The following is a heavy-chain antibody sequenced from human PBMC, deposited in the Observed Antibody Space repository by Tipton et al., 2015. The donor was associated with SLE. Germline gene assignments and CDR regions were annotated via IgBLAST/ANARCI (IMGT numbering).Heavy chain of an antibody. D-gene: IGHD6-13*01. V-gene: IGHV4-61*08. CDR3: ASRGIAAAGTGTYAFDI. J-gene: IGHJ3*02. Sequence: TLSLTCTATGDSVTSSGYYWSWIRQPPGKGLEWIGYIYYRGTAYYNPSLRSRVTVSVDTSKNQFSLKLSSVTAADTAVYYCASRGIAAAGTGTYAFDIWGQGTMVTVSS. CDR2: IYYRGTA. CDR1: GDSVTSSGYY.